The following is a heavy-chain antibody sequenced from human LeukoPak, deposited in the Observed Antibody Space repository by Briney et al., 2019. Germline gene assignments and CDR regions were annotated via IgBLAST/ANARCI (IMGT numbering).Heavy chain of an antibody. CDR2: INPNSGGT. Sequence: ASVKVSCKASGYTFTGYYMHWVRQAPGQGLEWMGWINPNSGGTNYAQKFQGRVTMTRDTSISTAYMELSRLRSDDTAVYYCARIKEIVGATLYYFGYWGQGTLVTVSS. J-gene: IGHJ4*02. V-gene: IGHV1-2*02. D-gene: IGHD1-26*01. CDR1: GYTFTGYY. CDR3: ARIKEIVGATLYYFGY.